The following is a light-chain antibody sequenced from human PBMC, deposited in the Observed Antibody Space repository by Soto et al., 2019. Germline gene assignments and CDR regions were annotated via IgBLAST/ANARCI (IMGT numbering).Light chain of an antibody. CDR3: QQYDNLPIT. J-gene: IGKJ3*01. CDR1: QDISNY. V-gene: IGKV1-33*01. Sequence: DIQMTQSPSSLSASVGDRVTITCQASQDISNYLNWYQQKPGKAPKLLIYDASNLETGVPSRFSGSGSGKDFTFTISSLQPEDIATYYCQQYDNLPITFGPGTKVDIK. CDR2: DAS.